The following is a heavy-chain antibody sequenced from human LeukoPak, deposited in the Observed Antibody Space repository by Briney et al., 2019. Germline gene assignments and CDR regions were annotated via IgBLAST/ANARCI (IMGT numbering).Heavy chain of an antibody. V-gene: IGHV3-30*18. CDR1: GFTFSSYG. J-gene: IGHJ4*02. Sequence: PGGSLRLSCAASGFTFSSYGMTWVRQAPGKGLEWVAVISYDGSNKYYADSVKGRFTISRDNSKNTLYLQMNSLRAEDTAVYYCAKDSGYSYGFDYWGQGTLVTVSS. CDR2: ISYDGSNK. CDR3: AKDSGYSYGFDY. D-gene: IGHD5-18*01.